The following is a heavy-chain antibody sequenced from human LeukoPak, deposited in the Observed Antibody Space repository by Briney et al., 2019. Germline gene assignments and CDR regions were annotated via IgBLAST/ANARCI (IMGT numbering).Heavy chain of an antibody. J-gene: IGHJ4*02. Sequence: GGSLRLSCVGSGLTFDSFALTWVRQAPRRGLAWVSSVSASGHNTFYADSVKGRFTVSRDNSKNTLYLQMNSLRAEDTAVYYCAKIGSSSSWYFDYWGQGTLVTVSS. CDR1: GLTFDSFA. V-gene: IGHV3-23*01. CDR3: AKIGSSSSWYFDY. CDR2: VSASGHNT. D-gene: IGHD6-13*01.